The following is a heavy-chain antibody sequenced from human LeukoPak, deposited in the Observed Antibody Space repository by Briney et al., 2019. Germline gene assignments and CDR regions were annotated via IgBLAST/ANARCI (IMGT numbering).Heavy chain of an antibody. CDR1: GFTFSSYE. V-gene: IGHV3-48*03. Sequence: GGSLRLSCAASGFTFSSYEMNWVRQAPGKGLEWVSYISSSGSTIYYADSVKGRFTISRDNAKNSLYLQMNSLRAEGTAVYYCAGGVAVSVVPAPDYWGQGTLVTVSS. J-gene: IGHJ4*02. D-gene: IGHD2-2*01. CDR2: ISSSGSTI. CDR3: AGGVAVSVVPAPDY.